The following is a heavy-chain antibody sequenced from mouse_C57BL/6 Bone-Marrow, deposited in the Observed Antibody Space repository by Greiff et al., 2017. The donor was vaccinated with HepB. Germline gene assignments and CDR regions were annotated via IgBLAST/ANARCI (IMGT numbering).Heavy chain of an antibody. J-gene: IGHJ3*01. CDR2: IDPSDSET. Sequence: SCKASGYTFTSYWMHWVKQRPIQGLEWIGNIDPSDSETHYNQKFKDKATLTVDKSSSTAYMQLSSLTSEDSAVYYCARYDYDDGGFAYWGQGTLVTVSA. CDR3: ARYDYDDGGFAY. CDR1: GYTFTSYW. D-gene: IGHD2-4*01. V-gene: IGHV1-52*01.